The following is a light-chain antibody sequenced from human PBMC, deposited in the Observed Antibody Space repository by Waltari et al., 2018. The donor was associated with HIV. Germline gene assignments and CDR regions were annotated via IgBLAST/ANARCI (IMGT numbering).Light chain of an antibody. CDR1: SSDVGGYNY. J-gene: IGLJ1*01. CDR3: SSYAGSNNYV. V-gene: IGLV2-8*01. Sequence: QSALTQPPSASGSPGQSVTISCTGTSSDVGGYNYVSWYQHHPGKAPKLMIYEVTKRPSGVPVRFSGSKSGNTASLTVSGLQAEDEADYYCSSYAGSNNYVFGTGTKVTVL. CDR2: EVT.